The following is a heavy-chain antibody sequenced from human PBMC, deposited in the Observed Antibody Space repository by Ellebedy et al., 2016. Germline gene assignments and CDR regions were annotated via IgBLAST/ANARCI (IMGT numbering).Heavy chain of an antibody. D-gene: IGHD1-26*01. J-gene: IGHJ6*02. CDR3: AREWEPHYYYYGMDV. Sequence: ASVKVSCXASGGTFSSYAISWVRQAPGQGLEWMGWINPNSGGTNYAQKFQGRVTMTRDTSISTAYMELSRLRSDDTAVYYCAREWEPHYYYYGMDVWGQGTTVTVSS. CDR1: GGTFSSYA. V-gene: IGHV1-2*02. CDR2: INPNSGGT.